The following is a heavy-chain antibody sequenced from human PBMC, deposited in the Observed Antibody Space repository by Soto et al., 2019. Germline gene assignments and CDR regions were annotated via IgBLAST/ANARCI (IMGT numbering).Heavy chain of an antibody. CDR3: ARAGLTTLELATTY. Sequence: ASVKVSCKASRYTFTDYYIHWVRQSPGQGLEWMGWINPNSGVTKFPQKFQGRVIMTRDTSITTVYMELSRLTSDDTAVYYYARAGLTTLELATTYWGQGTLVTVSS. J-gene: IGHJ4*02. V-gene: IGHV1-2*02. D-gene: IGHD5-12*01. CDR2: INPNSGVT. CDR1: RYTFTDYY.